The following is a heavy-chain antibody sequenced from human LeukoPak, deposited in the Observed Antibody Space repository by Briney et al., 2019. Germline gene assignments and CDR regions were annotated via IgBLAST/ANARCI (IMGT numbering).Heavy chain of an antibody. V-gene: IGHV3-11*05. CDR1: GFTFSDYY. D-gene: IGHD6-19*01. CDR3: AKARYTTGWYIFDQ. Sequence: GGSLRLSCAASGFTFSDYYMSWIRQAPGKGLEWVSYISSSSSYTNYADSVKGRFTISRDNAKNSLYLQMNSLRAEDTAVYYCAKARYTTGWYIFDQWGQGARVTVSS. CDR2: ISSSSSYT. J-gene: IGHJ4*02.